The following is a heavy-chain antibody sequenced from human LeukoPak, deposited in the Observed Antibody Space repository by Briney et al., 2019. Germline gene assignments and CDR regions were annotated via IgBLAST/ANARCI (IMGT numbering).Heavy chain of an antibody. D-gene: IGHD3-9*01. CDR1: GGSISSYY. Sequence: PSETLSLTCTVSGGSISSYYWSWIRQPPGKGLEWIGYIYYSGSTNYNPSLKSRVTISVDTSKNQSSLKLSSVTAADTAVYYCARHPDDILTGGFDYWGQGTLVTVSS. V-gene: IGHV4-59*08. CDR3: ARHPDDILTGGFDY. J-gene: IGHJ4*02. CDR2: IYYSGST.